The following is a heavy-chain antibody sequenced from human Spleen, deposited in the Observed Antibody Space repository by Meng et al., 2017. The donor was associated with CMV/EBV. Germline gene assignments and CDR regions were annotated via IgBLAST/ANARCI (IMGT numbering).Heavy chain of an antibody. V-gene: IGHV1-69*01. Sequence: KAPGGTFSSYAISWGRQAPGQGLEWMGGIIPIADSPRYAQKFQGRVTMTSDSATSTAYMELSSLRSDDTAVYYGAGSSSWDKGYFDFWGQGTLVTVSS. CDR3: AGSSSWDKGYFDF. D-gene: IGHD6-13*01. CDR1: GGTFSSYA. CDR2: IIPIADSP. J-gene: IGHJ4*02.